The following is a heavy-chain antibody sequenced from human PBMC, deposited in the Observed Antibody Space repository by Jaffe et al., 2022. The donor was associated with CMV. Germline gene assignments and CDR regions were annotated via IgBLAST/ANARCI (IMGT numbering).Heavy chain of an antibody. CDR1: GYTFTGYY. D-gene: IGHD3-3*01. CDR2: INPTSGGT. J-gene: IGHJ3*02. Sequence: QVQLVQSGAEVKKPGASVKVSCKASGYTFTGYYINWVRQAPGQGLQWMGWINPTSGGTVYAQNLGGRVTMTRDTSISTAYMELNSLRSDDTAMYYCARVNLKWTSSPTYDIWGQGTMITVSS. CDR3: ARVNLKWTSSPTYDI. V-gene: IGHV1-2*02.